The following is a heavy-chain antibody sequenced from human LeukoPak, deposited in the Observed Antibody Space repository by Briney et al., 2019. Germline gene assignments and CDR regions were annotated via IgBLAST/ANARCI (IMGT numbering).Heavy chain of an antibody. CDR1: GFTFSSYS. D-gene: IGHD3-3*01. CDR2: ISSSSSSI. Sequence: PGGSLRLSCAASGFTFSSYSMKWVRQAPGKGLEWVSYISSSSSSIYYADSVKGRFTISRDNAKNSLYLQMNSLRAADTAVYYCAKDLMILEWLLYPYFDFCGQGTLVTVSS. J-gene: IGHJ4*02. CDR3: AKDLMILEWLLYPYFDF. V-gene: IGHV3-48*01.